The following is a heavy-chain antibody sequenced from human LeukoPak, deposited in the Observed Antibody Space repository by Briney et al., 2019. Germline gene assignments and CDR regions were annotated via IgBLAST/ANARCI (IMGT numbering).Heavy chain of an antibody. D-gene: IGHD1-1*01. V-gene: IGHV1-3*04. CDR1: GYTFTSYA. CDR2: INTGNDNT. CDR3: ARSGNWNDPDGAFDI. Sequence: ASVKVSCKASGYTFTSYAMHWVRQAPGQRLEWMGWINTGNDNTKCSQKFQGRVTITRDTSASTAYMELSSLRSEDTAVYYCARSGNWNDPDGAFDIWGQGTMVTVSS. J-gene: IGHJ3*02.